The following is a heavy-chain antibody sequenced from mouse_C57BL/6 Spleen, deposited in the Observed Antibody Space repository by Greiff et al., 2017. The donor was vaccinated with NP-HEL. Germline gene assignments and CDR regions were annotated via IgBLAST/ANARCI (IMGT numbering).Heavy chain of an antibody. Sequence: EVKVEESGGGLVKPGGSLKLSCAASGFTFSDYGMHWVRQAPEKGLEWVAYISSGSSTIYYADTVKGRFTISRDNAKNTLFLQMTSLRSEDTAMYYCARRGGSSYRDAMDYWGQGTSVTVSS. CDR2: ISSGSSTI. D-gene: IGHD1-1*01. V-gene: IGHV5-17*01. CDR1: GFTFSDYG. CDR3: ARRGGSSYRDAMDY. J-gene: IGHJ4*01.